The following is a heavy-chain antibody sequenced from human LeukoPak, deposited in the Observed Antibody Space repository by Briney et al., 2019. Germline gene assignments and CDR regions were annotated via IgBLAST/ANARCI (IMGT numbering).Heavy chain of an antibody. V-gene: IGHV3-30*04. CDR2: ISYDGSNK. Sequence: GGSLRLSCAASGFTFSSYAMHWVRQAPGKGLEWVAVISYDGSNKYYADSVKGRFTISRDNSKNTLYLQMNSLRAEDTAVYYCARDAYDFWSGYYLLGNYYYYMDVWGKGTTVTVSS. CDR1: GFTFSSYA. D-gene: IGHD3-3*01. CDR3: ARDAYDFWSGYYLLGNYYYYMDV. J-gene: IGHJ6*03.